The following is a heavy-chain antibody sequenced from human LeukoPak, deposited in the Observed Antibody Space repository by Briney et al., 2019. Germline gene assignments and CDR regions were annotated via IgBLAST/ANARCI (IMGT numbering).Heavy chain of an antibody. CDR3: ARPIVVVPAAHPRYFDY. V-gene: IGHV1-18*01. CDR2: ISAYNGNT. Sequence: ASVKVSCRASGYTFTSYGISWVRQAPGQGLEWMGWISAYNGNTNYAHKLQGRVTMTTDTSTSTAYMELRSLRSDDTAVYYCARPIVVVPAAHPRYFDYWGQGTLVTGSS. D-gene: IGHD2-2*01. J-gene: IGHJ4*02. CDR1: GYTFTSYG.